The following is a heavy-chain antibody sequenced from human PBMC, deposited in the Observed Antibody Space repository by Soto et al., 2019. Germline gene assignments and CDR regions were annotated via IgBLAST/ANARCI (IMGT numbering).Heavy chain of an antibody. Sequence: GSGPTLVNPTQTLTLTCTFSGFSLSTSGVGVGWIRQPPGKALEWLALIYWDDDKRYSPSLKSRLTITKDTSKNQVVLTMTNMDPVDTATYYFAHGRWNYDFWSGRKSNWFDPWGQGTLVTVSS. CDR3: AHGRWNYDFWSGRKSNWFDP. D-gene: IGHD3-3*01. CDR1: GFSLSTSGVG. J-gene: IGHJ5*02. V-gene: IGHV2-5*02. CDR2: IYWDDDK.